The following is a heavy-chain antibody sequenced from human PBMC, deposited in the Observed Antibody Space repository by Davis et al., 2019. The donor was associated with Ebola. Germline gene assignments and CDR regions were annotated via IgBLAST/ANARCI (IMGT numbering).Heavy chain of an antibody. V-gene: IGHV4-59*04. CDR3: ARQLYNRSSADWFDP. CDR2: IYHSGST. CDR1: GGSISSYS. D-gene: IGHD6-6*01. J-gene: IGHJ5*02. Sequence: SETLSLTCTVSGGSISSYSWSWIRQPPGKGLEWIGYIYHSGSTYYNPSLKSRVTISVDRSKNQFSLKLSSVTAADTAVYYCARQLYNRSSADWFDPWGQGTLVIVSS.